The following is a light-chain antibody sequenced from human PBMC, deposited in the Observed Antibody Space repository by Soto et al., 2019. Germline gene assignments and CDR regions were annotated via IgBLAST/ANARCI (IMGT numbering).Light chain of an antibody. V-gene: IGLV2-14*01. CDR3: CSYTSSTNYV. J-gene: IGLJ1*01. Sequence: QSVLTQPASVSRSPGQSITISFAGTSSDISIYNYVSWYQQHPGKAPKLIIYEVSNRPSGISNRFSGAKSGNTTSLTISGLQVEDEADYYCCSYTSSTNYVFGAGTKVTVL. CDR2: EVS. CDR1: SSDISIYNY.